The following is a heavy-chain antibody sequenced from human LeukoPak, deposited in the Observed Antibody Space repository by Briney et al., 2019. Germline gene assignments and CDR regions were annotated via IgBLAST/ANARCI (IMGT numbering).Heavy chain of an antibody. D-gene: IGHD3-9*01. V-gene: IGHV4-61*01. CDR1: GGSVSSGSHY. Sequence: SETLSLTCTVSGGSVSSGSHYWSWIRQPPGKGLEWIGYIYYSGSTNYNPSLKSRVTISVDTSKNQFSLKLSSVTAADTAVYYCARVAYDILTGYYNPYFDYWGQGTLVTVSS. CDR3: ARVAYDILTGYYNPYFDY. CDR2: IYYSGST. J-gene: IGHJ4*02.